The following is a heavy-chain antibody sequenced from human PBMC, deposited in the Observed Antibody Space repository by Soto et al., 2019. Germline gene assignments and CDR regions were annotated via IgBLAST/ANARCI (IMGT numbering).Heavy chain of an antibody. CDR2: INPNSGGT. J-gene: IGHJ4*02. CDR3: ARDSPLGYCGGGSCYSLAFDD. V-gene: IGHV1-2*04. D-gene: IGHD2-15*01. Sequence: QVQLVQSGAEVKKPGASVKVSCKASGYTFTGYYMHWVRQAPGQGLEWMGWINPNSGGTNYAQKCQAWVTMTRVQYIHTAYVELVRLRSDDTAVYYGARDSPLGYCGGGSCYSLAFDDWGQGTLVTVSS. CDR1: GYTFTGYY.